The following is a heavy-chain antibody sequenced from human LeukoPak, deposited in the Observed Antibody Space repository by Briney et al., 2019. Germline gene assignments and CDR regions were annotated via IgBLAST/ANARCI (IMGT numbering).Heavy chain of an antibody. CDR2: IYYSGST. J-gene: IGHJ5*02. V-gene: IGHV4-39*01. CDR1: GGSISSSSYY. D-gene: IGHD3-16*01. Sequence: SETLSLTCTVSGGSISSSSYYWGWIRQPPGKGLEWIGSIYYSGSTYYNPSLKSRVTISVDTSKKQFSLKLTSVTAADTAIYYCARHRWTIEVETSVGRGLGGWFDPWGQGTLVTVSS. CDR3: ARHRWTIEVETSVGRGLGGWFDP.